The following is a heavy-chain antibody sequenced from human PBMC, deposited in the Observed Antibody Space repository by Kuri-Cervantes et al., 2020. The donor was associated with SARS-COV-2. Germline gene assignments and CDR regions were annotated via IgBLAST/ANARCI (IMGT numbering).Heavy chain of an antibody. J-gene: IGHJ4*02. Sequence: GSLRLSCAVCGGSFSGYYWSWIRQPPGKGLEWIGEINHSGSTNYNPSLKSRVTISVDTSKNQFSLKLSSVTAADTAVYYCARGRRYSLPGGLDYWGQGTLVTVSS. CDR2: INHSGST. D-gene: IGHD3-9*01. CDR1: GGSFSGYY. V-gene: IGHV4-34*01. CDR3: ARGRRYSLPGGLDY.